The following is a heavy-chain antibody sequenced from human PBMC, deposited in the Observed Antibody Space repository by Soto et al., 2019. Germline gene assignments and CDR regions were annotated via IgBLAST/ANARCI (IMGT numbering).Heavy chain of an antibody. CDR1: GGSISSSSYY. V-gene: IGHV4-39*01. D-gene: IGHD2-15*01. CDR2: IYYSGST. Sequence: PSETLSLTCTVSGGSISSSSYYWGWIRQPPGKGLEWIESIYYSGSTYYNPSLKSRVTISVDTSKNQFSLKLSSVTAADTAVYYCARHTPAISISDHWGQGTLVTVSS. J-gene: IGHJ4*02. CDR3: ARHTPAISISDH.